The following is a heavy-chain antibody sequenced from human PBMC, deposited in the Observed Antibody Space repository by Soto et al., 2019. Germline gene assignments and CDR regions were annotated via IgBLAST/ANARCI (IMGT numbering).Heavy chain of an antibody. J-gene: IGHJ5*02. Sequence: ASVKVSCKASGYTFTSYAMHWVRQAPGQRLEWIGWINAGNGNTKYSQKFQGRVTITRDTSASTAYMELSSLRSEDTAVYYCATGIVRSKNLFDRLRQRTLVTVCS. CDR1: GYTFTSYA. D-gene: IGHD1-26*01. CDR3: ATGIVRSKNLFDR. V-gene: IGHV1-3*01. CDR2: INAGNGNT.